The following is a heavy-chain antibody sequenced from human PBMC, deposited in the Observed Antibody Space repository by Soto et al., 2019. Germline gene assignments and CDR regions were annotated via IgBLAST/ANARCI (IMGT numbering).Heavy chain of an antibody. CDR1: GGSISIYY. D-gene: IGHD6-19*01. V-gene: IGHV4-59*01. CDR3: ARGSPNNRIAVAGNAFDY. Sequence: SETLSLTCTVSGGSISIYYWSWIRHPPGKGLEWIGYIYYSGSTNYNPSLKSRVTISVDTSKNQFSLKLSSVTAADTAVYYCARGSPNNRIAVAGNAFDYWGQGTLVTVSS. J-gene: IGHJ4*02. CDR2: IYYSGST.